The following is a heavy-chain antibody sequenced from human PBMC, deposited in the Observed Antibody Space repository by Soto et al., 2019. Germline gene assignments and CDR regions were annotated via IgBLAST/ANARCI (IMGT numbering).Heavy chain of an antibody. CDR1: GYTFTNYW. CDR3: AASIFYYGMDV. CDR2: IYPGDSDT. Sequence: PGESLNTSCKGSGYTFTNYWIGWVRQMPGKGLEWMGIIYPGDSDTKYNPSFQGQVTISADKSITTTYLQWSSLRASDTAIYYCAASIFYYGMDVWGQGTTVTVSS. J-gene: IGHJ6*02. V-gene: IGHV5-51*01.